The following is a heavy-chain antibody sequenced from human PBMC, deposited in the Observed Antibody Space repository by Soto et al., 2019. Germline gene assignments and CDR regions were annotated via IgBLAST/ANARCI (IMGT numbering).Heavy chain of an antibody. CDR3: ANGGDYGDYVLMGAFDI. V-gene: IGHV1-18*01. CDR2: ISAYNGNT. CDR1: GYTFTSYG. J-gene: IGHJ3*02. Sequence: ASVKVSCKAPGYTFTSYGISWVRQAPGQGLEWMGWISAYNGNTNYAQKLQGRVTMTTDTSTSTAYMELRSLRSDDTAVYYCANGGDYGDYVLMGAFDIWGQGTMVTVSS. D-gene: IGHD4-17*01.